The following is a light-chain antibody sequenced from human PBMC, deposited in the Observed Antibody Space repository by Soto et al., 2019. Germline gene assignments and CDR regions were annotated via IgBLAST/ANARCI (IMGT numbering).Light chain of an antibody. CDR3: QQYDSLPLT. V-gene: IGKV1-33*01. CDR1: PHIGYY. J-gene: IGKJ4*01. CDR2: DAY. Sequence: DIQMTQSPASVSASVGDRVTITCQASPHIGYYLNWYQQKPGKAPRLLIYDAYNLQTGVPSRFSGSKSGTDFTLTINALQPEDFGTYFCQQYDSLPLTVGGGTKVDIK.